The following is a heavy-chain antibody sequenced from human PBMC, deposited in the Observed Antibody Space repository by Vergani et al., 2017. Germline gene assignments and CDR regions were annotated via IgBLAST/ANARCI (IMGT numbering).Heavy chain of an antibody. CDR3: ARDRRRPLDYYYYGMDV. CDR1: GFTFSSYS. Sequence: VQLVESGGGLVKPGGSLRLSCAASGFTFSSYSMNWVRQAPGKGLEWVSSISSSSSYIYYADSVKGRFTISRDNAKNSLYLQMNSLRAEDTAVYYCARDRRRPLDYYYYGMDVWGQGTTVTVSS. J-gene: IGHJ6*02. D-gene: IGHD6-6*01. V-gene: IGHV3-21*01. CDR2: ISSSSSYI.